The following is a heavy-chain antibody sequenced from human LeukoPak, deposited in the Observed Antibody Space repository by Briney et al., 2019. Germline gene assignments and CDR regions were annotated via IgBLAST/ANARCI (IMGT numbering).Heavy chain of an antibody. Sequence: GGSLRLSCAASGFSFSGYAMHWVRQPPGKGLEWVSGISWNSGSIDYADSVKGRFTISRDNAKNSLYLQMNSLRVEDTAFYYCAKDNRRHYTSGPNPDSLHWGQGALVTVSS. CDR3: AKDNRRHYTSGPNPDSLH. D-gene: IGHD6-19*01. CDR1: GFSFSGYA. V-gene: IGHV3-9*01. J-gene: IGHJ4*02. CDR2: ISWNSGSI.